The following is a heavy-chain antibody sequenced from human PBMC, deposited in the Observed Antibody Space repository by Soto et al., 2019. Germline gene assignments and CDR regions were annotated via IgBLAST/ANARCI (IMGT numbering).Heavy chain of an antibody. CDR2: ICCGGST. J-gene: IGHJ6*02. V-gene: IGHV4-39*01. D-gene: IGHD1-26*01. CDR1: DGSSISSSSC. CDR3: ARRSGEAYYYNYYGMDV. Sequence: SEPMSVNCSVCDGSSISSSSCRGWISQPPGKGLEWIGSICCGGSTYYNPSLKSRVTISVDTSKNQFSLDLSSVTAADTAVYYCARRSGEAYYYNYYGMDVWGRGTTVTVSS.